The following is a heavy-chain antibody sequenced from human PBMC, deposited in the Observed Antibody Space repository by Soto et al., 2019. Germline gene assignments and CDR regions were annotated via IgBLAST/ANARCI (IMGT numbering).Heavy chain of an antibody. Sequence: EVQLVESGGGLVQPGGSLRLSCAASGFTFSNYWMHWVRQAPGKGLVWVSRINTDESSTTNADSVKGRFTVSRDNAKNTMYLQMHSLRAKDTAVYYCARDGAYCGGDCYSLFNLEYWGQGTLVTVSS. CDR2: INTDESST. V-gene: IGHV3-74*03. CDR1: GFTFSNYW. D-gene: IGHD2-21*02. J-gene: IGHJ4*02. CDR3: ARDGAYCGGDCYSLFNLEY.